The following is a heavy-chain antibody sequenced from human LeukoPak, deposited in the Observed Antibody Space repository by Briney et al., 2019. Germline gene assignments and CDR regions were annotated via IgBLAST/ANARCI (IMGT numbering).Heavy chain of an antibody. D-gene: IGHD3-10*01. CDR3: ARAMVRGAHEAFDI. V-gene: IGHV1-69*13. J-gene: IGHJ3*02. Sequence: SVKVSCKASGGTFSSYAISWVRQAPGQGLEWMGGIIPIFGTANYAQKFQGRVTITADESTSTAYMELSSLRSEDTAVYYCARAMVRGAHEAFDIWGQGTMVTVSS. CDR2: IIPIFGTA. CDR1: GGTFSSYA.